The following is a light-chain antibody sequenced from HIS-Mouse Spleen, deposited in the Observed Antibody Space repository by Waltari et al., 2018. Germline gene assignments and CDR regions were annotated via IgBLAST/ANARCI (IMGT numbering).Light chain of an antibody. CDR2: EVS. CDR1: SSDVGGYNY. V-gene: IGLV2-14*01. J-gene: IGLJ1*01. CDR3: SSYTSSSTF. Sequence: QSALTQPASVSGSPGQSITISCTGTSSDVGGYNYVSWYQQYPGKAPKLMIYEVSNRPSGVSNRFSGSKSGNTASLTISGLQAEDEADYYCSSYTSSSTFFGTGTKVTVL.